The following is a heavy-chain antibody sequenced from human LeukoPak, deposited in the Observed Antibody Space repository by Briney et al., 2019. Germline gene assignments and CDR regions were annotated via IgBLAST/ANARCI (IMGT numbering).Heavy chain of an antibody. CDR1: GFTFSSYG. D-gene: IGHD2-2*01. CDR3: AKTVCSSTSCPVDY. Sequence: GRSLRLSRAASGFTFSSYGMHWVRQAPGKGLEWVAVIWYDGSNKYYADSVKGRFTISRDNSKNTLYLQMNSLRAEDTAVYYCAKTVCSSTSCPVDYWGQGTLVTVSS. J-gene: IGHJ4*02. V-gene: IGHV3-33*06. CDR2: IWYDGSNK.